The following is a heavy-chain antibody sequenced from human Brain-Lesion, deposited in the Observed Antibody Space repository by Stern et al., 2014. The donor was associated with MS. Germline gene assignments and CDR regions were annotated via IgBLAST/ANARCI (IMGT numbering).Heavy chain of an antibody. Sequence: VQLLQPGGDLVQPGRSLRLSCAAFGFTFDDYAMHWVRQAPGKGLEWVAGISWNSGTIGYADSVKGRFTTSRDNAYSSLYLQMNSLRPEDTALYYCARDITGGSAYFAYWGQGTLVTVSS. CDR2: ISWNSGTI. D-gene: IGHD1-14*01. CDR3: ARDITGGSAYFAY. CDR1: GFTFDDYA. J-gene: IGHJ4*02. V-gene: IGHV3-9*01.